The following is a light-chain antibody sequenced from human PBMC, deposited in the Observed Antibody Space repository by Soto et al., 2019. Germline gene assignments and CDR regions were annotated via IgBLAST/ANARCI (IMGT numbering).Light chain of an antibody. Sequence: EVMLTQSPGTLSLSPGERATLSCRASQSVSSNYLAWYQQKSGQAPRLLIYGASNRATGIPDRFSGSGSGTDFTLTIRRLEPEDFAVYYCQQYNNWPPLTFGGGTKVEIK. CDR3: QQYNNWPPLT. CDR1: QSVSSNY. J-gene: IGKJ4*01. V-gene: IGKV3-20*01. CDR2: GAS.